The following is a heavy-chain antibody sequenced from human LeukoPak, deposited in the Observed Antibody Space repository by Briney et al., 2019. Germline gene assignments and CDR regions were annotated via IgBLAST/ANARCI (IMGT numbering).Heavy chain of an antibody. CDR3: AREGSSAISHAADF. J-gene: IGHJ4*02. CDR2: IKQDGSEK. D-gene: IGHD2-2*01. V-gene: IGHV3-7*01. Sequence: GGSLRLFCAASGFSFGNYWMIWVRQAPGKGLEWVANIKQDGSEKHYVDSVRGRLTISRDNAKNSLYLQMNSLRAEDTAVYYCAREGSSAISHAADFWGQGTLVTVSS. CDR1: GFSFGNYW.